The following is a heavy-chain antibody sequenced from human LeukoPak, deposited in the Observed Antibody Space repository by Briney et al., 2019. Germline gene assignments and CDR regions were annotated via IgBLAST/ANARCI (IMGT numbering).Heavy chain of an antibody. CDR2: IYYSGST. J-gene: IGHJ6*02. D-gene: IGHD1-26*01. CDR1: GGSISSGGYY. V-gene: IGHV4-31*03. CDR3: ARGSGSYYYYGMDV. Sequence: SQTLSLTCTVSGGSISSGGYYWSWLRQHPGKGLEWIGYIYYSGSTYYNPSLKSRVTISVDTSKNQFSLKLSSVTAADTAVYYCARGSGSYYYYGMDVWGQGTTVTVSS.